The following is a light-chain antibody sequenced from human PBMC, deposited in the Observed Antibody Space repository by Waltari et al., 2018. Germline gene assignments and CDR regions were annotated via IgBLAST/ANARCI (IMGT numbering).Light chain of an antibody. J-gene: IGKJ1*01. CDR3: QQYNAWPRT. V-gene: IGKV3-15*01. Sequence: EIVITQSQATLSLSPGDRATLSCRASQYVSSNLAWYQQKPGQAPRLLIYGASTRATGIPGRFSGSGSGTEFTLSISGLQSEDFALYYCQQYNAWPRTFGQGTKVEIK. CDR2: GAS. CDR1: QYVSSN.